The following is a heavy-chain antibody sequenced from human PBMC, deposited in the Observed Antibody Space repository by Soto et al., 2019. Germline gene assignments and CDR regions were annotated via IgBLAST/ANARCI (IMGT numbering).Heavy chain of an antibody. V-gene: IGHV3-74*01. CDR2: VNGDGSYT. Sequence: EVQLMESGGGLVQPGGSLRLSCAASGFTFSSYWMQWFRQAPGKGLVWVSRVNGDGSYTRYADSAKGRFTISRDNAKNTRYLQMNSLRDEDTAVYYCARERGPYYTDYWGQGTLVTVSS. CDR1: GFTFSSYW. CDR3: ARERGPYYTDY. D-gene: IGHD1-26*01. J-gene: IGHJ4*02.